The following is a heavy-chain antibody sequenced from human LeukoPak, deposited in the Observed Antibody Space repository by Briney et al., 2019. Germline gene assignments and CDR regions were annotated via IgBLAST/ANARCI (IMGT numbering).Heavy chain of an antibody. D-gene: IGHD5-12*01. Sequence: PGGSLRLSCAASGFTFSIYWMHWVRQAPGKGLVWVSRVNSDGTGTTYADSVEGRFTISRDNAKNTVYLQMHSLRAEDTAIYYCIRTLIVATSPYMDVWGKGTTVTVSS. CDR1: GFTFSIYW. CDR2: VNSDGTGT. CDR3: IRTLIVATSPYMDV. J-gene: IGHJ6*03. V-gene: IGHV3-74*01.